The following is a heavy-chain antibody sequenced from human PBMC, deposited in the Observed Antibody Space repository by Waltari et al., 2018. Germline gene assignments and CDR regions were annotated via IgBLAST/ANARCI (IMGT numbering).Heavy chain of an antibody. CDR2: MNAGTGNT. D-gene: IGHD5-12*01. J-gene: IGHJ4*02. CDR1: GYTFTSYA. CDR3: ARAGGIVATIPFDY. Sequence: QVQLVQSGAGVKKPGASVKVSCKASGYTFTSYAMHWVRQAPGQRLEWMGWMNAGTGNTKYSREFQGRVTITRATSASTAYMELSSLRSEDMAVYYCARAGGIVATIPFDYWGQGTLVTVSS. V-gene: IGHV1-3*03.